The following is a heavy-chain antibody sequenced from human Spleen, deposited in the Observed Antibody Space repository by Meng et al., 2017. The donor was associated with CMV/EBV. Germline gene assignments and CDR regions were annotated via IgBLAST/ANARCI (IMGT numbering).Heavy chain of an antibody. J-gene: IGHJ2*01. D-gene: IGHD6-19*01. CDR2: ISSSSSYT. Sequence: GFTFSSYSMNWVRQAPGKGLEWVASISSSSSYTHYGDSVKGRFTISRDNAKNSLYLQMNSLRAEDTAVYYCARDRTEQWLADWYFDLWGRGTLVTVSS. V-gene: IGHV3-21*06. CDR1: GFTFSSYS. CDR3: ARDRTEQWLADWYFDL.